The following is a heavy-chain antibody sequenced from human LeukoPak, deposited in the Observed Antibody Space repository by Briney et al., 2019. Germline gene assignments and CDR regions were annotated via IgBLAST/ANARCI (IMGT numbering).Heavy chain of an antibody. CDR1: GFTFSSYG. Sequence: GGSLRLSCAASGFTFSSYGMLWVRQAPGKGLEWVAFIRYDGSNKYYADSVKGRFTISRDNSKNTLYLQMNSLRAEDTAVYYCARQRGSYHGRKNWFDPWGQGTLVTVSS. J-gene: IGHJ5*02. V-gene: IGHV3-30*02. CDR3: ARQRGSYHGRKNWFDP. CDR2: IRYDGSNK. D-gene: IGHD1-26*01.